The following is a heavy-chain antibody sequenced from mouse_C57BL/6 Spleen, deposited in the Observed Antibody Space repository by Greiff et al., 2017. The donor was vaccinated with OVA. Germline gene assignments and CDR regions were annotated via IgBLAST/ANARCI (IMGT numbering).Heavy chain of an antibody. CDR2: INPSSGYT. J-gene: IGHJ1*03. V-gene: IGHV1-4*01. CDR1: GYTFTSYT. CDR3: AREPYGSSHWYFDV. Sequence: QVQLQQSGAELARPGASVKMSCKASGYTFTSYTMHWVKQRPGQGLEWIGYINPSSGYTKYNQKFKDKATLTADKSSSTAYMQLSSLTSEDSAVYYCAREPYGSSHWYFDVWGTGTTVTVSS. D-gene: IGHD1-1*01.